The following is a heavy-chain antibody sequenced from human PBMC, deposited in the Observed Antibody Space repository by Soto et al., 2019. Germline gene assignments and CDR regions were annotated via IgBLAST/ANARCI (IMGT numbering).Heavy chain of an antibody. CDR2: ISGSGAST. J-gene: IGHJ4*02. Sequence: EVQLLESGGGLVQPGGSLRVSCVASGFTFSTYAMTWVRQAPGKGLEWVSIISGSGASTHYADSVKGRFTISRDNSKNTLYLQMNSLRAEDTAVYYCAKRYSSGWNAFDYWGPGTLVTVSS. D-gene: IGHD6-19*01. CDR1: GFTFSTYA. CDR3: AKRYSSGWNAFDY. V-gene: IGHV3-23*01.